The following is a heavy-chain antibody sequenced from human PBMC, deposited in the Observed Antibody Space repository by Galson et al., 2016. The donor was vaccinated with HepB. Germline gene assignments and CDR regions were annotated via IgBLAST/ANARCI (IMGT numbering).Heavy chain of an antibody. CDR3: VRGSSRVRTDF. Sequence: SVKVSCKASGYTFSNYGVTWVQQAPGQGLEWMGWISAYNGDTNYAQRLQGRLTMTTDTSTSTAYMEMRSLTSDDTAVYYCVRGSSRVRTDFWGQGTLVTVSS. CDR1: GYTFSNYG. D-gene: IGHD3-10*01. J-gene: IGHJ4*02. V-gene: IGHV1-18*01. CDR2: ISAYNGDT.